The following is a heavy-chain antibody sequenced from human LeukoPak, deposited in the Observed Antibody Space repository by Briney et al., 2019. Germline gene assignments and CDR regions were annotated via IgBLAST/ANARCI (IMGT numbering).Heavy chain of an antibody. J-gene: IGHJ6*02. CDR2: ISGSGGST. Sequence: PGGSLRLSCAASGFTFSSYAMSWVRQAPGKGLEWVSAISGSGGSTYYADSVKGRFTISRDNSKNTLYLQMNSLRAEDTALYYCAKDLGNYYYYGMDVWGQGTTVTVSS. D-gene: IGHD7-27*01. CDR3: AKDLGNYYYYGMDV. V-gene: IGHV3-23*01. CDR1: GFTFSSYA.